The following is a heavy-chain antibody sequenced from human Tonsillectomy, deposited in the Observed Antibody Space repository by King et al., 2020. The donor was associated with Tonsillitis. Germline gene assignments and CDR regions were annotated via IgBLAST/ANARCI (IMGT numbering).Heavy chain of an antibody. V-gene: IGHV5-51*01. CDR2: IYPGDSDI. CDR1: GYSFTTYY. J-gene: IGHJ6*02. CDR3: ARLRGRYDYYFYGMDV. D-gene: IGHD6-19*01. Sequence: VQLVQSGAEVKKPGESLKISCKGSGYSFTTYYIAWVRQMPGKGLEWMGIIYPGDSDIRYSPSFQGQVTIPADTSISTAYLQWSSLKASDTAMYYCARLRGRYDYYFYGMDVWGQGTTVTVSS.